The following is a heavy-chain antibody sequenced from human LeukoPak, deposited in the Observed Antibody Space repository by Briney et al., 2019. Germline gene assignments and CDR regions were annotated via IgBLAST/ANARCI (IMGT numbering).Heavy chain of an antibody. CDR3: ARDRYSGSPTTIFDY. D-gene: IGHD1-26*01. CDR2: IKQDGSEK. J-gene: IGHJ4*02. Sequence: GGSLRLSCAASGFTFSSYWMSWVRQAPGKGLEWVANIKQDGSEKYYVDSVKGRFTISRDNAKNSLYLQMNSLRAEDTAVYYCARDRYSGSPTTIFDYWGQGTLVTASS. CDR1: GFTFSSYW. V-gene: IGHV3-7*03.